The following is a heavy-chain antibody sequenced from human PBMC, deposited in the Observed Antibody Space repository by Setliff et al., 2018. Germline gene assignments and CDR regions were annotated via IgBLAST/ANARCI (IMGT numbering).Heavy chain of an antibody. D-gene: IGHD3-10*01. CDR2: IKSKTDGGTT. CDR3: VKLVPQAISSDP. CDR1: GVSVSDAW. V-gene: IGHV3-15*01. J-gene: IGHJ5*02. Sequence: LSCAASGVSVSDAWMGWVRQTPGKGLGWVGRIKSKTDGGTTDYAAPVKGRFTISRDDSENTLYLQMNSLITDDTAIYYCVKLVPQAISSDPWGQGTLVTVSS.